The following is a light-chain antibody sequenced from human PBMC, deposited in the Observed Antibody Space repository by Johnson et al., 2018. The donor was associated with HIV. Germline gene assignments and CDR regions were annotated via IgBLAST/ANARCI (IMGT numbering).Light chain of an antibody. Sequence: QSVLTQPPSVSAAPGQKVTISCSGSSSNIGNKYVSWYQQLPGTAPKLLIYENNKRPSGIPDRFSASKSGTSATLGITGLQTGDEADYYCGTWDSSLSAGVFGTGTKVTVL. V-gene: IGLV1-51*02. J-gene: IGLJ1*01. CDR2: ENN. CDR1: SSNIGNKY. CDR3: GTWDSSLSAGV.